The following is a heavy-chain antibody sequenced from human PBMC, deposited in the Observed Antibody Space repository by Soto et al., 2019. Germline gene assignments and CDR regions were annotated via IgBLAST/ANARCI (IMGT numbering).Heavy chain of an antibody. V-gene: IGHV3-43*01. CDR2: ISWDGGST. CDR3: AKDMRRYYYYGMDV. Sequence: LRLSFAASGFTFDDYTMHWVRQAPGKGLEWVSLISWDGGSTYYADSVKGRFTISRDNSKNSLYLQMNSLRTEDTALYYCAKDMRRYYYYGMDVWGQGTTVTVSS. CDR1: GFTFDDYT. J-gene: IGHJ6*02.